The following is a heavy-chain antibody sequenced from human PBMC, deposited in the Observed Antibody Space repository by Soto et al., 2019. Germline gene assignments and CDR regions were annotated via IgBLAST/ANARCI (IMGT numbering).Heavy chain of an antibody. V-gene: IGHV3-23*01. Sequence: EVQLLEYGGGLVQPGGSLRLSCGVSGLTFSTYAMSWVRQAPGKGLEWVSAISGSGNKTFYEDSVKGLFTISRDNSKNTLHLHMSSLRVEDTAVYYCVRGVRLHFDLWGQGTLVTVSS. CDR1: GLTFSTYA. CDR3: VRGVRLHFDL. CDR2: ISGSGNKT. J-gene: IGHJ4*02.